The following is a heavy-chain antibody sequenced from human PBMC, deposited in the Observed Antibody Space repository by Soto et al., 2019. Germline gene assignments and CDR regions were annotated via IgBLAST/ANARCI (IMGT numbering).Heavy chain of an antibody. V-gene: IGHV6-1*01. D-gene: IGHD3-10*01. CDR1: GDSVSSYSAA. CDR2: TYYRSRFFS. Sequence: SQTLSLTCAISGDSVSSYSAAWNWIRQSPSGGLEWLGRTYYRSRFFSDYAESVKSRIIINPDASKNQFSLQLKSVTPEDTAVYYCVRDRYSSSGWFDPWGQGTPVTVSS. J-gene: IGHJ5*02. CDR3: VRDRYSSSGWFDP.